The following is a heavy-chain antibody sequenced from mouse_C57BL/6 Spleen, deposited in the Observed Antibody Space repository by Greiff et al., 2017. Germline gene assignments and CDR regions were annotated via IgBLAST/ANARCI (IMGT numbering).Heavy chain of an antibody. Sequence: VQLQQSGTVLARPGASVKMSCKTSGYTFTSYWMHWVKQRPGQGLEWIGAIYPGNSDTSYNQKFKGKATLTAVTSARTAYMELSRLTNEDSAVYYCTSPGAQATYHDYWGQGTTLTASS. J-gene: IGHJ2*01. CDR1: GYTFTSYW. CDR2: IYPGNSDT. CDR3: TSPGAQATYHDY. V-gene: IGHV1-5*01. D-gene: IGHD3-2*02.